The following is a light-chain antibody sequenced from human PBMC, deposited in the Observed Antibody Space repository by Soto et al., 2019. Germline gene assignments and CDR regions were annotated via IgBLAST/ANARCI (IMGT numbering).Light chain of an antibody. J-gene: IGLJ1*01. CDR2: DVS. CDR3: TSYTSSSTPYV. CDR1: SSDVGAYTY. Sequence: QSALNQPASVSGSPGQSITISCAGTSSDVGAYTYVSWYQQHPGKAPKLMIYDVSNRPSGVSNRFSGSKSGNTASLTISGLQAEDEADYYCTSYTSSSTPYVFGGGTKVTVL. V-gene: IGLV2-14*01.